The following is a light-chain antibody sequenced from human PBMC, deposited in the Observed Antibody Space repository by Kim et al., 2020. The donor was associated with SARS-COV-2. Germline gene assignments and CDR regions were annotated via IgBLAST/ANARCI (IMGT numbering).Light chain of an antibody. Sequence: SVGDRVTITCRASQSMSSYLNWYQQKPGKAPKLLIYAASSLQSGVPSRFSGSGSGTDFTLTISSLQPEDFATYYCQQSYSTLALTFGGGTKVDIK. CDR1: QSMSSY. V-gene: IGKV1-39*01. CDR3: QQSYSTLALT. CDR2: AAS. J-gene: IGKJ4*01.